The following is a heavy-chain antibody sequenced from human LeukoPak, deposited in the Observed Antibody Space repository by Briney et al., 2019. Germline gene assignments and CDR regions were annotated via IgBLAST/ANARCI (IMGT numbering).Heavy chain of an antibody. CDR1: GGSISSYY. D-gene: IGHD6-19*01. J-gene: IGHJ5*02. Sequence: SETLSLTCTVSGGSISSYYWSWIRQPPGKGLEWIGYISYSGSPNYNPSLKSRVTISVETSKNQFSLKLTSVTAADTAVYYCARDLPSGWYLWGQGTLVTVSS. V-gene: IGHV4-59*01. CDR3: ARDLPSGWYL. CDR2: ISYSGSP.